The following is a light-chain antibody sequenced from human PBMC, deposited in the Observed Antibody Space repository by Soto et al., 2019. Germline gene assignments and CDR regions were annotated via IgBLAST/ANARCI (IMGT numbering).Light chain of an antibody. Sequence: EIVVTQSPATLSVSPGERATLSCRASQSVGNNIAWYQQKPGQAPRLLIFATSTRATGVPARFSGSGSGTEFTLTISSLQSEDFAVYYCQQYSDWPLTFGGGTKVEIE. J-gene: IGKJ4*01. CDR3: QQYSDWPLT. CDR2: ATS. CDR1: QSVGNN. V-gene: IGKV3-15*01.